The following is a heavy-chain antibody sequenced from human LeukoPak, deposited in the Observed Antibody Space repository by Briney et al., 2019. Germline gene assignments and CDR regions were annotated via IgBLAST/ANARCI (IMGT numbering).Heavy chain of an antibody. CDR1: GYIFIGYY. J-gene: IGHJ5*02. V-gene: IGHV1-2*02. Sequence: ASVKVSCKASGYIFIGYYMHWVRQAPGQGLEWMGWINPNSGGTNYAQKFQGRVTMTRDTSISTAYMELSRLRSDDTAVYYCARDTAMVTYWFDPWGQGTLVTVSS. CDR2: INPNSGGT. CDR3: ARDTAMVTYWFDP. D-gene: IGHD5-18*01.